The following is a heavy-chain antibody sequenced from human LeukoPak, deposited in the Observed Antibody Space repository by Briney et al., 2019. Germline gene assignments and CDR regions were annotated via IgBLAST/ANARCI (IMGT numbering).Heavy chain of an antibody. D-gene: IGHD3-10*01. J-gene: IGHJ6*02. V-gene: IGHV3-48*02. CDR1: GFTFSSYS. CDR3: ARGVARDYYGSGSYQGV. CDR2: ISSSSSTI. Sequence: GGSLRLSCAASGFTFSSYSMNWVRQAPGKGLEWVSYISSSSSTIYYADSVKGRFTISRDNAKTSLYLQMNSLRDEDSAVYYCARGVARDYYGSGSYQGVWGQGTTVTVSS.